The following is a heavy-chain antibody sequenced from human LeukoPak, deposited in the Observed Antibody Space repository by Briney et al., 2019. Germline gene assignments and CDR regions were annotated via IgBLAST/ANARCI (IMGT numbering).Heavy chain of an antibody. D-gene: IGHD3-10*01. Sequence: SETLSLTCTVSGGSISSYYWSWIRQPPGKGLEWIGYIYYSGSTNYNPSLKSRVTISVDTSKNQFSLKLSSVTAADTAVYYCARANGSGMWDYWGQGTLVTVSS. V-gene: IGHV4-59*01. CDR3: ARANGSGMWDY. J-gene: IGHJ4*02. CDR2: IYYSGST. CDR1: GGSISSYY.